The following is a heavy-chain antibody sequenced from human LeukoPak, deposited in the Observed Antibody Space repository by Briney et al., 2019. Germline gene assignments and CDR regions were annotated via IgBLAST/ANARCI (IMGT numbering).Heavy chain of an antibody. CDR1: GGSISSGGYY. CDR2: IYHSGST. D-gene: IGHD3-22*01. J-gene: IGHJ3*01. Sequence: SETLSLTCTVSGGSISSGGYYWSWIRQPPGKGLEWIGYIYHSGSTYYNPSLKSRVTISVDRSKNQFSLKLSSVTAADTAVYYCAKSTYYYDTFVNAFDLWGQGTVVTVSS. CDR3: AKSTYYYDTFVNAFDL. V-gene: IGHV4-30-2*01.